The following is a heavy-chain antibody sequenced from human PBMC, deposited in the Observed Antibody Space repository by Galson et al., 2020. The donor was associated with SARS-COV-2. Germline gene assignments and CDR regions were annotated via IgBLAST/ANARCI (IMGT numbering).Heavy chain of an antibody. CDR3: ARVKFARQQWLDY. CDR2: ISAYNGNT. D-gene: IGHD6-19*01. J-gene: IGHJ4*02. CDR1: GYTLTSYG. V-gene: IGHV1-18*01. Sequence: ASVKVSCKASGYTLTSYGISWVRQAPGQGLEWTGWISAYNGNTNYAQQLQGRVTMTTDTSTSTAYMEPRSLRSDDTAVYYCARVKFARQQWLDYWGQGTLVTVSS.